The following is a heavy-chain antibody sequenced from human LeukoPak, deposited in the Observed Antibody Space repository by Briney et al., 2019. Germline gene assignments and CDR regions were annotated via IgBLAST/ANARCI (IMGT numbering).Heavy chain of an antibody. J-gene: IGHJ4*02. D-gene: IGHD4-17*01. V-gene: IGHV3-23*01. Sequence: GGSLRLSCAASGFTFSTYAMSWVRQAPGKGLEWVSVIGGSGGSTYYADSVKGRFTIPRDNSKNTLYLQMNSLRAEDTAVYYCAKSSLVTTPLYYFDYWGQGTLVTVSS. CDR1: GFTFSTYA. CDR3: AKSSLVTTPLYYFDY. CDR2: IGGSGGST.